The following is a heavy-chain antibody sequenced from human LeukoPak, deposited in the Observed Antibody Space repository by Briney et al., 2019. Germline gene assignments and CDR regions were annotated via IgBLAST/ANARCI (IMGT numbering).Heavy chain of an antibody. Sequence: GGSLRPSCAASGFTFSSYGMHWVRQAPGKGLEWVAVIWYDGSNKYYADSVKGRFTISRDNSKNALYLQMNSLRAEDTAVYYCARDRSTVTTRYYGMDVWGQGTTVTVSS. J-gene: IGHJ6*02. CDR2: IWYDGSNK. D-gene: IGHD4-17*01. V-gene: IGHV3-33*01. CDR3: ARDRSTVTTRYYGMDV. CDR1: GFTFSSYG.